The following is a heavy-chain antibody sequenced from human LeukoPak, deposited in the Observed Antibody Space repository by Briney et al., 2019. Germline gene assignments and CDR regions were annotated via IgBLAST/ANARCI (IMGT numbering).Heavy chain of an antibody. CDR2: IYYSGST. D-gene: IGHD2-2*01. CDR3: ARTDEDYCSSTSCPDAFDI. V-gene: IGHV4-59*01. CDR1: GGSISSYY. Sequence: PSETLSLTCTVSGGSISSYYWSWIRQPPGKGLEGSGYIYYSGSTNYNPSLKSRVTISVDTSKNQFSLKLSSVTAADTAVYYCARTDEDYCSSTSCPDAFDIWGQGTMVTVSS. J-gene: IGHJ3*02.